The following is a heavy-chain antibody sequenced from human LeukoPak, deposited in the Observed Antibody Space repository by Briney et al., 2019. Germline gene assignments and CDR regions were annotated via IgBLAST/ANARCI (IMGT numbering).Heavy chain of an antibody. CDR1: GFTFSSFA. V-gene: IGHV3-23*01. CDR3: AIDPNWETHN. Sequence: SGGSLRLSCAASGFTFSSFAMSWVRQAPGKGLEWVSTISGSGGDTYYADSVKGRFIISRDNSKTTLYLQMNSLRAEDTAVYYCAIDPNWETHNWGQGVLVTVSS. CDR2: ISGSGGDT. J-gene: IGHJ4*02. D-gene: IGHD7-27*01.